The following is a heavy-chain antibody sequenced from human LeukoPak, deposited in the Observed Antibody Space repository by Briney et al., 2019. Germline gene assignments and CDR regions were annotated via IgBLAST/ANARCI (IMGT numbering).Heavy chain of an antibody. D-gene: IGHD3-10*01. Sequence: PGGSLRLSCAASGFTVSSNYMSWVRQAPGKGLEWVGFIRTKAYGGTTQYAASVKGRFTISRDDSKSIAYLQMNSLKTEDTAVYYCTSYYYDSGRTFDYWGQGTLVTVSS. CDR1: GFTVSSNY. J-gene: IGHJ4*02. V-gene: IGHV3-49*04. CDR2: IRTKAYGGTT. CDR3: TSYYYDSGRTFDY.